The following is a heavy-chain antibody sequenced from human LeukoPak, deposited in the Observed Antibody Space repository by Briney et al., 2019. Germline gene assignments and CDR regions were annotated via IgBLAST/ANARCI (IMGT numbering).Heavy chain of an antibody. CDR1: GFTFSSYD. V-gene: IGHV3-30*04. CDR3: AREGHGAADY. Sequence: GRSLRLSCAASGFTFSSYDMHWVRQAPGKGLEWVAVISYDGSNKYYADSVKGRFTISRDNSKNTLYLQMNSLRAEDTALYYCAREGHGAADYWGQGTLVTVSS. D-gene: IGHD6-13*01. J-gene: IGHJ4*02. CDR2: ISYDGSNK.